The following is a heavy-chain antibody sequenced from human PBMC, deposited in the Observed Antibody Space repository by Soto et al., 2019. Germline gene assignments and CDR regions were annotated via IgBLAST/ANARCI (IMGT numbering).Heavy chain of an antibody. V-gene: IGHV1-3*01. J-gene: IGHJ4*02. CDR1: GYSFTSYA. CDR2: INAGSGST. D-gene: IGHD3-10*01. Sequence: ASVKVSCKASGYSFTSYAIHWVRQAPGQRLEWMGWINAGSGSTKYSENFQGRVTITRDTSATTAYMELSSLRSEDTAVYYCARTYYYGSASYYPADYWGQGALVTVSS. CDR3: ARTYYYGSASYYPADY.